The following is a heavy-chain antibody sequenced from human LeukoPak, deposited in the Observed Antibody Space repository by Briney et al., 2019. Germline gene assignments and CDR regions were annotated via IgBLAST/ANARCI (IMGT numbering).Heavy chain of an antibody. V-gene: IGHV1-69*13. CDR1: GGTFSSYA. CDR3: ARAYYYGSGSYYKGNYYYYYYGIDV. D-gene: IGHD3-10*01. Sequence: SVKVSCKASGGTFSSYAISWVRQAPGQGLEWMGGIIPIFGTANYAQKFQGRVTITADESTSTAYMELSSLRSEDTAVYYCARAYYYGSGSYYKGNYYYYYYGIDVWGQGTTVTVSS. J-gene: IGHJ6*02. CDR2: IIPIFGTA.